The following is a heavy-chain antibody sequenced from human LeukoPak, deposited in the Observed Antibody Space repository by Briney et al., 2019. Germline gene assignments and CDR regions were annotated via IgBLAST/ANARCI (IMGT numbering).Heavy chain of an antibody. J-gene: IGHJ4*02. V-gene: IGHV1-46*01. Sequence: ASVKVSCKASGYTLTDYYMHWVRQAPGQGLEWMGRINPNSGSTSYAQKFQGRVTMTRDTSTSTVYMELSSLRSEDTAVYYCARDWSYGGNFLFDYWGQGTLVTVSS. CDR1: GYTLTDYY. CDR3: ARDWSYGGNFLFDY. CDR2: INPNSGST. D-gene: IGHD4-23*01.